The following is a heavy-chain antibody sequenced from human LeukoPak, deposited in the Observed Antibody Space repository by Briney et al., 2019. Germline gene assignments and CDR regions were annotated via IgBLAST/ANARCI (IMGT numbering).Heavy chain of an antibody. CDR2: ISGSGGST. J-gene: IGHJ4*02. D-gene: IGHD3-10*01. Sequence: GASLRLSCVASGFTFNNYAMSWVRQALGKGLEWVSGISGSGGSTYYADSVEGRFTISRDNSKNTLFLQMNSLRAEDTAVYYCAKSANTWPYYFDYWGQGTLVTVSS. V-gene: IGHV3-23*01. CDR3: AKSANTWPYYFDY. CDR1: GFTFNNYA.